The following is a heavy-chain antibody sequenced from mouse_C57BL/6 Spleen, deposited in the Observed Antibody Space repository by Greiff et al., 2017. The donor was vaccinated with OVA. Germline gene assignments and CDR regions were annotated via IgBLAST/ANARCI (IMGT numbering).Heavy chain of an antibody. Sequence: QVQLQQPGAELVKPGASVKLSCKASGYTFTSYWMHWVKQRPGQGLEWIGMIHPNSGSTNYNEKFKSKATLTVDKSSSTAYMQLSSLTSEDSAVYYGASSFITTVVADYWGQGTTLTVSS. D-gene: IGHD1-1*01. J-gene: IGHJ2*01. V-gene: IGHV1-64*01. CDR2: IHPNSGST. CDR3: ASSFITTVVADY. CDR1: GYTFTSYW.